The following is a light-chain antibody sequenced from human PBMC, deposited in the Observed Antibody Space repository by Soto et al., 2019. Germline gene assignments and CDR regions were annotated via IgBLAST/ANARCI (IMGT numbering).Light chain of an antibody. CDR2: VVS. CDR3: SSYTSSSPYV. CDR1: SSDVGGSNY. V-gene: IGLV2-14*03. Sequence: QSALTQPASVSGSPGQSITISCTGTSSDVGGSNYVSRYQQHPGKAPKLIIFVVSHRPSEFSNRFSGSKSGNTASLTISGLEAEDEADYYCSSYTSSSPYVFGTGTKLTVL. J-gene: IGLJ1*01.